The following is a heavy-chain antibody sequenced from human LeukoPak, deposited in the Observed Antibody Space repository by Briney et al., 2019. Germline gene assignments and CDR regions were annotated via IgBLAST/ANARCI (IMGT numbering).Heavy chain of an antibody. D-gene: IGHD3-16*01. J-gene: IGHJ4*02. CDR3: ARRGYDYVWGSYFYFDY. Sequence: SETLSLTCTVSGGSICSSSYYWGWIRQPPGKGLELIGSIYYSGSTYYNQSLKIRDSISVDTSKNQLCLQLSSVTAADTAAYYGARRGYDYVWGSYFYFDYWGQGTLVTVSS. CDR1: GGSICSSSYY. CDR2: IYYSGST. V-gene: IGHV4-39*01.